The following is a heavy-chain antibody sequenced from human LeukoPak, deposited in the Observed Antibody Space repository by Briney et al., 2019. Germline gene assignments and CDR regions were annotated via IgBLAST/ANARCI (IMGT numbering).Heavy chain of an antibody. Sequence: PSETLSLTCSVSGDSICRKYWFWLRQPPGKGLEWIGYIYYSGSTNYNPSLKSRVTISVDTSKNQFSLKLSSVTAADPSVYYCARDLVHYDSSCYYFVFYAFVIWGQGTMVTVSS. CDR3: ARDLVHYDSSCYYFVFYAFVI. CDR2: IYYSGST. J-gene: IGHJ3*02. D-gene: IGHD3-22*01. CDR1: GDSICRKY. V-gene: IGHV4-59*01.